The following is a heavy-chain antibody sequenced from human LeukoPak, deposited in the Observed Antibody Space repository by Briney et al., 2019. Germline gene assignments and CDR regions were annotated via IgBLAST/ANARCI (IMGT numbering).Heavy chain of an antibody. CDR2: IDNSGTGT. D-gene: IGHD2-21*01. J-gene: IGHJ4*02. Sequence: GGSLRLSCAASGFTFSSKGMSWVRQAPGKGLAWVSAIDNSGTGTYYADSVEGRFTISRDNSKNTLYLQMDSLRAEDTAIYYCAKDSPVMTRWGQGTLVTVSS. CDR1: GFTFSSKG. V-gene: IGHV3-23*01. CDR3: AKDSPVMTR.